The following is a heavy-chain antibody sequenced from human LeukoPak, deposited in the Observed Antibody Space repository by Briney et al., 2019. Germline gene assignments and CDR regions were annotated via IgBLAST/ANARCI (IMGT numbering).Heavy chain of an antibody. D-gene: IGHD3-22*01. J-gene: IGHJ4*02. CDR3: ARDPGRATAWDYYDSGGY. CDR1: GFTFSSHT. V-gene: IGHV3-21*01. Sequence: PGGSLRLSCAASGFTFSSHTMNWVRQAPGKGLEWVSSITSSSSYIYYADSVKGRFTISRDNAKNSLYLQMNSLRAEDTAVYYCARDPGRATAWDYYDSGGYWGQGTLVTVSS. CDR2: ITSSSSYI.